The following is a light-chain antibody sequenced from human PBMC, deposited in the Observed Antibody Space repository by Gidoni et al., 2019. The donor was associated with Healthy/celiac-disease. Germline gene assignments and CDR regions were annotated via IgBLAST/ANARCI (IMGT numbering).Light chain of an antibody. Sequence: EIVLTQSSATLSLSPGERATLSCRASQSVSSYLAWYQQKPGQAPRLLIHDASNRATGIPARFSSSGSGTDFTLTISSLEPEDFAVYYCQQRSNWPPLTFGGGTKVEIK. CDR2: DAS. V-gene: IGKV3-11*01. CDR1: QSVSSY. J-gene: IGKJ4*01. CDR3: QQRSNWPPLT.